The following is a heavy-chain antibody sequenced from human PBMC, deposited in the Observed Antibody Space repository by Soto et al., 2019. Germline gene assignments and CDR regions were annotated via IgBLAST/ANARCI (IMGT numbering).Heavy chain of an antibody. V-gene: IGHV4-39*01. J-gene: IGHJ4*02. CDR1: GGGVYSDGYY. D-gene: IGHD2-15*01. Sequence: QLQLQESGPGLMRPSETLSLTCTVSGGGVYSDGYYWGWIRQPPGKGLEWIGNIYYSGTTYYNPSLKSRVTISIDTSKNQFSLELMSVTATDTAVYYCARRSGGRCYNYWGPGTLVTVSS. CDR3: ARRSGGRCYNY. CDR2: IYYSGTT.